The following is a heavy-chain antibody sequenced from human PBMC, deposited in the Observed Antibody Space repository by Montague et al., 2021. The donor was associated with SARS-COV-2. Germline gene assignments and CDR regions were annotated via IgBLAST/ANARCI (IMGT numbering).Heavy chain of an antibody. D-gene: IGHD3-3*01. J-gene: IGHJ6*02. V-gene: IGHV6-1*01. CDR2: TYYRSEWYM. CDR1: GDSVSTHSGT. Sequence: CAISGDSVSTHSGTWNWVRLSPSRGLERLGRTYYRSEWYMDYALSLNSRMTINPDTSKNEFSLHLNSVTPDDTAVYYCARVEYYGFWSGQYDTRYYFYGMDVWGQGTTVTVSS. CDR3: ARVEYYGFWSGQYDTRYYFYGMDV.